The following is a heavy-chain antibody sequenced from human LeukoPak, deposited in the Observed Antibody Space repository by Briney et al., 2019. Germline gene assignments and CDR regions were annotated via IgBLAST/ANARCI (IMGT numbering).Heavy chain of an antibody. CDR2: IYYSGST. D-gene: IGHD3-22*01. CDR3: ARVDYYDSSGYYFPDY. Sequence: PSETLSLTCTVSGDSISSYYWSWIRQPPGKGLEWIGYIYYSGSTYYNPSLKSRVTISVDTSKNQFSLKLSSVTAADTAVYYCARVDYYDSSGYYFPDYWGQGTLVTVSS. CDR1: GDSISSYY. J-gene: IGHJ4*02. V-gene: IGHV4-30-4*01.